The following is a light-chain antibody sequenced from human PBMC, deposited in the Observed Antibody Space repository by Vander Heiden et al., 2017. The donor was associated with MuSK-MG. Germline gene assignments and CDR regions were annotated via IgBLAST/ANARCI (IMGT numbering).Light chain of an antibody. CDR1: QSVLYSIRNKNY. CDR3: QQYYSNLS. J-gene: IGKJ4*01. V-gene: IGKV4-1*01. Sequence: DIVMTQSPDSLAVSLGERATINCKSSQSVLYSIRNKNYLAWYQQKPGQPPKLLIYWASTRESGVPDRFSGGGSGTHFTLTISSLQAEDVAVYYWQQYYSNLSFGGGTKVEIK. CDR2: WAS.